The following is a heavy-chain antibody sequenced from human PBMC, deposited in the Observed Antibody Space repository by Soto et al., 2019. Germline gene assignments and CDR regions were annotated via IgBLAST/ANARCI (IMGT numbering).Heavy chain of an antibody. CDR3: ARAVDRAISDIWFDP. D-gene: IGHD5-18*01. V-gene: IGHV2-26*01. CDR1: GFSLSNAGMG. Sequence: SGPTLVNPTETLTLACTVSGFSLSNAGMGVSWIRQPPGKALEWLAHIFSSDEKSYRTSLETRLTVSKDTSKSQVVLTMTNMDPLDTATYYCARAVDRAISDIWFDPWGQGTQVTVSS. J-gene: IGHJ5*02. CDR2: IFSSDEK.